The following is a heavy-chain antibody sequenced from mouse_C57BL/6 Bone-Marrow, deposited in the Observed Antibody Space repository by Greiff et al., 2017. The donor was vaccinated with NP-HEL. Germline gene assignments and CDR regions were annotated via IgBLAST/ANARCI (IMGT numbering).Heavy chain of an antibody. CDR2: IHPNSGST. V-gene: IGHV1-64*01. CDR3: APYDYDGAWLAY. Sequence: QVQLQQPGAELVKPGASVKLSCKASGYTFTSYWMHWVKQRPGQGLEWIGMIHPNSGSTNYNEKFKSKATLTVDKSSSTAYMQLSSLTSEDSAVYYCAPYDYDGAWLAYWGQGTLVTVSA. D-gene: IGHD2-4*01. CDR1: GYTFTSYW. J-gene: IGHJ3*01.